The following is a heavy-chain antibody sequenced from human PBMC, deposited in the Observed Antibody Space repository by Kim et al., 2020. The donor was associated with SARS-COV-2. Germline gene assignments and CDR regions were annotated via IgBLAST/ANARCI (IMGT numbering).Heavy chain of an antibody. V-gene: IGHV4-59*03. CDR2: VFSSGDS. Sequence: SETLSLTCTVSNSSLNHLYWSWIRQPPGKGLEWIGYVFSSGDSKTNPSFNGRVAISIDLAKKQFSLTLTSVTAADTASYFCGKFPARISASWGPGIYVTVSS. CDR1: NSSLNHLY. J-gene: IGHJ5*02. CDR3: GKFPARISAS. D-gene: IGHD2-15*01.